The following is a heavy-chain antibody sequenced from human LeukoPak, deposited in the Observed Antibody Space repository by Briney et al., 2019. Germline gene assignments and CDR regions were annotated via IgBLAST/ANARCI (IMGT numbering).Heavy chain of an antibody. Sequence: GGSLRLSCAASGFTFSSYGMHWVRQAPGKGLEWVAFIRYDGSNKYYADSVKGRFTISRDNSKNTLYLQMNSLRAEDTAVYYCAKDRRYSYGYYYYYYMDVWGKGTTVTVSS. J-gene: IGHJ6*03. V-gene: IGHV3-30*02. CDR3: AKDRRYSYGYYYYYYMDV. D-gene: IGHD5-18*01. CDR2: IRYDGSNK. CDR1: GFTFSSYG.